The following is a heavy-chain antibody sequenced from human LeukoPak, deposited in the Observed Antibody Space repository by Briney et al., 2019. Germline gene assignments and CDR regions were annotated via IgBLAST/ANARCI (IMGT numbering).Heavy chain of an antibody. J-gene: IGHJ6*03. CDR3: ARDRQYYYMDV. CDR2: VSPSGDIT. V-gene: IGHV3-23*01. CDR1: GFTFSTYG. Sequence: GGSLRLSCAASGFTFSTYGMNWVRQTPGKGLEWVSGVSPSGDITYYADSVKGRFTISRDNAKNSLYLQMNSLRAEDTAVYYCARDRQYYYMDVWGKGTTVTISS.